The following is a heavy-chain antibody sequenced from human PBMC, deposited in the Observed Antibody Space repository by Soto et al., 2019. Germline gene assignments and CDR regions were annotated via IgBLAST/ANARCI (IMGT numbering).Heavy chain of an antibody. CDR1: GFTFNSYA. Sequence: GGSLRLSCAASGFTFNSYAMNWVRQAPGKGLEWVSVISYDGSTEYYADSVRGRFTISRDNSKNTLYLQMNSLRAEDTAVYYCARESRVATSPAGYWGQGTLVTVSS. V-gene: IGHV3-30-3*01. J-gene: IGHJ4*02. D-gene: IGHD5-12*01. CDR2: ISYDGSTE. CDR3: ARESRVATSPAGY.